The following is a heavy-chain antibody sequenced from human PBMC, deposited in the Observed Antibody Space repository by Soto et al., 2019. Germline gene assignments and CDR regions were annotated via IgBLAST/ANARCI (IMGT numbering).Heavy chain of an antibody. CDR2: IYYSGGT. CDR1: GGSISRSFYY. Sequence: QLQLQESGPGLVKPSETLSLTCTVSGGSISRSFYYWGWIRQPPGKGLEWIGSIYYSGGTYYNPSLKSRVTISVETSKKQFSLKLSSVTAADTAVYYCAKPSGSYLYYFDYWGQGTLVTVSS. V-gene: IGHV4-39*01. CDR3: AKPSGSYLYYFDY. D-gene: IGHD1-26*01. J-gene: IGHJ4*02.